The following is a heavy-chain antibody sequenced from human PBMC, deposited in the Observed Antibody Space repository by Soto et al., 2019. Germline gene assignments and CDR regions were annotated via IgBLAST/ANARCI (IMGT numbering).Heavy chain of an antibody. Sequence: GASVKVSCKASGYTFTSYYMHWVRQAPGQGLEWMGIINPSGGSTSYAQKFQGRVTMTRNTSTSTAYMELSSLRSEDTAVYYCAIDSSGWYWYWGQGTLVTVSS. J-gene: IGHJ4*02. CDR2: INPSGGST. D-gene: IGHD6-19*01. V-gene: IGHV1-46*03. CDR1: GYTFTSYY. CDR3: AIDSSGWYWY.